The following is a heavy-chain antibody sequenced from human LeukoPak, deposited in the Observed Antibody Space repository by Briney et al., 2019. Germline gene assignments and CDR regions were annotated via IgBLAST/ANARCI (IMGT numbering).Heavy chain of an antibody. V-gene: IGHV3-48*03. CDR2: ISSSSSTM. CDR1: GFSFRNYE. J-gene: IGHJ4*02. CDR3: ARADY. Sequence: GGSLGLSCAASGFSFRNYEINWVRQAPGKGLDWVSYISSSSSTMYYADSVKGRFTISRDNAKNSLYLQITSLSTEDTAVYYCARADYWGQGTLVTVSS.